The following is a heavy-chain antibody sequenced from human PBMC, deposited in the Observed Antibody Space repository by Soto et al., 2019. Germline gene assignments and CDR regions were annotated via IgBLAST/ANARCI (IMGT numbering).Heavy chain of an antibody. CDR3: AKPDRQLWLTYIDY. D-gene: IGHD5-18*01. CDR2: ISYDGSNK. CDR1: GFTFSSYG. Sequence: QVQLVESGGGVVQPGRSLRLSCAASGFTFSSYGMHWVRQAPGKGLEWVAVISYDGSNKYYADSVKGRFTISRDNSKNTLYLQMNSLRAEDTAVYSCAKPDRQLWLTYIDYWGQGTLVTVSS. V-gene: IGHV3-30*18. J-gene: IGHJ4*02.